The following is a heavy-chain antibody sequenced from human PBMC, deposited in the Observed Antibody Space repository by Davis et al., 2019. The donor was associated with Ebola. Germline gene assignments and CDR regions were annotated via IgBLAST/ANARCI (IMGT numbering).Heavy chain of an antibody. D-gene: IGHD5-12*01. CDR1: GDSVSINSGG. CDR2: TYYNSKWYN. CDR3: ARGWLRSGFDY. J-gene: IGHJ4*02. V-gene: IGHV6-1*01. Sequence: HSQTLSLTCAMSGDSVSINSGGCNWIRQSPSRGLEWLGRTYYNSKWYNDYGVSVKSRITINPDTSKNQFSLQLNSVTPEDTAVYFCARGWLRSGFDYWGQGTLATVSS.